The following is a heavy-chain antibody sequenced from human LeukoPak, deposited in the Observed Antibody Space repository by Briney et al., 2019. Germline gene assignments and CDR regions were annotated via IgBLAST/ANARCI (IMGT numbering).Heavy chain of an antibody. CDR1: GYTFTSYY. J-gene: IGHJ6*03. CDR3: ARDGYYYDSSGYYTDYYYYYMDV. CDR2: INPSGGST. D-gene: IGHD3-22*01. Sequence: GASVKVSCKASGYTFTSYYMHWVRQAPGQGLEWMGIINPSGGSTSYAQKFQGRVTMTRDTSTSTVYMELSSLRSEDTAVYYCARDGYYYDSSGYYTDYYYYYMDVWGKGTTVTISS. V-gene: IGHV1-46*01.